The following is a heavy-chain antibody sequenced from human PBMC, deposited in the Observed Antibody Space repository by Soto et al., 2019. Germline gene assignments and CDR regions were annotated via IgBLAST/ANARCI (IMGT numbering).Heavy chain of an antibody. CDR3: ARERVYYYDSSGPNDY. CDR1: GFTFSSYA. Sequence: QVQLVESGGGVVQPGRSLRLSCAASGFTFSSYAMHWVRQAPGKGLEWVAVISYDGSNKYYADSVKGRFTISRDNSKNTLYLQMNSLRAEDTAVYYCARERVYYYDSSGPNDYWGQGTLVTVSS. CDR2: ISYDGSNK. D-gene: IGHD3-22*01. V-gene: IGHV3-30-3*01. J-gene: IGHJ4*02.